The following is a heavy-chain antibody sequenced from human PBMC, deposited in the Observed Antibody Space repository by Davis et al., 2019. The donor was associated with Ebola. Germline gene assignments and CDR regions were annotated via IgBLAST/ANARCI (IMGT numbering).Heavy chain of an antibody. CDR1: GGSTSSSNW. Sequence: MPGGSLRLSCAVSGGSTSSSNWWTWVRPPPGKGLEWIGEFYHSGSANYNPSLKSRVSISVDKSKNQFSLKLSSVTAADTAVYYCARQGCSGGRCHFPFDYWGQGTLVTVSS. V-gene: IGHV4-4*02. J-gene: IGHJ4*02. CDR3: ARQGCSGGRCHFPFDY. CDR2: FYHSGSA. D-gene: IGHD2-15*01.